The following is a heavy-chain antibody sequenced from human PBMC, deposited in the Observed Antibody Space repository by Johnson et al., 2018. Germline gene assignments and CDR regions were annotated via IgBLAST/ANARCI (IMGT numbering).Heavy chain of an antibody. V-gene: IGHV3-30-3*01. CDR1: GFTFSSYA. D-gene: IGHD5-24*01. CDR3: ANTHVEMATIGGAFDI. CDR2: ISYDGSNK. Sequence: VQLVESGGGVVQPGRSLRLSCAASGFTFSSYAMHWVRQAPGKGLEWVAVISYDGSNKYYADSVKGRFTISRDNSKNTLSLQMNRLRAEDSAVYYCANTHVEMATIGGAFDIWGQGTMVTVSS. J-gene: IGHJ3*02.